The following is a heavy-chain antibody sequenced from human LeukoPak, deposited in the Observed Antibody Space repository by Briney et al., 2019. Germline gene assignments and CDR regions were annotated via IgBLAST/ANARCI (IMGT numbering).Heavy chain of an antibody. J-gene: IGHJ4*02. CDR2: INQDGSEK. CDR1: GXTLSNYW. D-gene: IGHD6-19*01. Sequence: QPGGSLRLSCAASGXTLSNYWMSWVRQAPGKGLEWVANINQDGSEKYYVDSVKGRFTISRDNAKNSLYLQMNSLRAEDTAVYYCARVRSGWTNYFDYWGQGTLVTVSP. V-gene: IGHV3-7*05. CDR3: ARVRSGWTNYFDY.